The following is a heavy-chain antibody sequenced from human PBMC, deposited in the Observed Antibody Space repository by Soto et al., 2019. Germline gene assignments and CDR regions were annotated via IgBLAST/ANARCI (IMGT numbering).Heavy chain of an antibody. CDR2: IYYSGST. D-gene: IGHD5-12*01. V-gene: IGHV4-59*01. Sequence: PSETLSLTCTVSGGSISSYYWSWIRQPPGKGLEWIGYIYYSGSTNNNPSLKSRVTISVDTSKNQFSLKLSSVTAADTAVYYCVREGERWLRGGKDACDIWGQGTMVTVS. CDR3: VREGERWLRGGKDACDI. J-gene: IGHJ3*02. CDR1: GGSISSYY.